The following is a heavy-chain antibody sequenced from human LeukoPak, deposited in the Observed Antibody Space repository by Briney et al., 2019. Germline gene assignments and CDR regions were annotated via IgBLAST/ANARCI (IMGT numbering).Heavy chain of an antibody. Sequence: GESLKISCAASGFIFTNYAMTWVRQAPAKGMEWVSGISGSGGSTYYADSVKGRFTISRDKSKNTLYLQMNSLRAEDTAVYYCAKDRDGYNTDFDYWGQGTLVTVSS. V-gene: IGHV3-23*01. CDR3: AKDRDGYNTDFDY. D-gene: IGHD5-24*01. CDR1: GFIFTNYA. CDR2: ISGSGGST. J-gene: IGHJ4*02.